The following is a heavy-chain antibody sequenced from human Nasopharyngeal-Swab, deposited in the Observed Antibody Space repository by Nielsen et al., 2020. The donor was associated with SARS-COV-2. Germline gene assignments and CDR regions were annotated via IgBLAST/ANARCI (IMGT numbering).Heavy chain of an antibody. CDR2: ISSTGTTM. CDR1: GFSFSDYY. J-gene: IGHJ4*02. CDR3: ARGLRGRTDFDY. D-gene: IGHD3/OR15-3a*01. V-gene: IGHV3-11*01. Sequence: LKISCAASGFSFSDYYISWIRQAPGKGLEWVSYISSTGTTMYYADSVRGRFTISRDNAKNSLFLQMNSLRAEDTAVYYCARGLRGRTDFDYWGQGTLVTVSP.